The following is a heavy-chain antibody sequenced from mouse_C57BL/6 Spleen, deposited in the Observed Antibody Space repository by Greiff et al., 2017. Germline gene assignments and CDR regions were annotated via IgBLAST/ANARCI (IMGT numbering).Heavy chain of an antibody. CDR1: GFTFSSYA. Sequence: EVKLVESGEGLVKPGGSLKLSCAASGFTFSSYAMSWVRQTPEKRLEWVAYISSGGDYIYYADTVKGRFTISRDNARNTLYLQMSSLKSEDTAMYYCTRDHGSGAMDYWGQGTSVTVSS. V-gene: IGHV5-9-1*02. D-gene: IGHD1-1*01. CDR2: ISSGGDYI. CDR3: TRDHGSGAMDY. J-gene: IGHJ4*01.